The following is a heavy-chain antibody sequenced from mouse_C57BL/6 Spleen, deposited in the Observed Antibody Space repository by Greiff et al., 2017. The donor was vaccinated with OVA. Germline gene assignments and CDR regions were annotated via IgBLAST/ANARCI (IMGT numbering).Heavy chain of an antibody. CDR3: ARGGYGYDDAMDY. CDR1: GYTFTTYP. D-gene: IGHD2-2*01. V-gene: IGHV1-47*01. CDR2: FHPYNDDT. Sequence: QVQLKQSGAELVKPGASVKMSCKASGYTFTTYPIEWMKQNHGKSLEWIGNFHPYNDDTKYNEKFKGKATLTVEKSSSTVYLELSRLTSEDSAVYYCARGGYGYDDAMDYWGQGTSVTVSS. J-gene: IGHJ4*01.